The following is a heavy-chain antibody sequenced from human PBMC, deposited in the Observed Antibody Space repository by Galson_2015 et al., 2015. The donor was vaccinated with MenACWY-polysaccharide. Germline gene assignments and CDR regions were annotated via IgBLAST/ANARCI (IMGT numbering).Heavy chain of an antibody. J-gene: IGHJ4*02. V-gene: IGHV1-3*01. D-gene: IGHD3-10*01. Sequence: SVKVSCKASGYTFTSYAMHWVRQAPGQRLEWMGWINAGNGNTKYSQKFQGRVTINRDTSASTVYMELSSLRSEDTAVYYCARDWDYYGSGTYYNFDYWGQGTQVTVPS. CDR1: GYTFTSYA. CDR2: INAGNGNT. CDR3: ARDWDYYGSGTYYNFDY.